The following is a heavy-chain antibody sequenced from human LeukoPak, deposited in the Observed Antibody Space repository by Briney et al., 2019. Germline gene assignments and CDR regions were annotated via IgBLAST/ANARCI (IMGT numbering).Heavy chain of an antibody. CDR1: GDSIVCSNCY. D-gene: IGHD5-24*01. Sequence: PSETLSLTCTVSGDSIVCSNCYWGWIRQPPGKGLEWIGHIYYSGGTDYNPSLKSRVTISVDTSKNQFSLKLRSVTAADTAVYYCARHVTISGPYDASDIWGQGTMVTVSP. V-gene: IGHV4-61*05. CDR3: ARHVTISGPYDASDI. CDR2: IYYSGGT. J-gene: IGHJ3*02.